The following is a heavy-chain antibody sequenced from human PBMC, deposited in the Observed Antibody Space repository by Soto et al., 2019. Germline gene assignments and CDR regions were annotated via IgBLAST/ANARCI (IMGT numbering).Heavy chain of an antibody. Sequence: EVQLLESGGGFVQPGGSLRLSCTASGFSFRQYAMVWVRQAPGKGLEWVSAITATGTHYADSVKGRFTNSRDSSKSTLYLDINNLRVEDTAVYYCAKGMVPDQWGQGTLITVSS. V-gene: IGHV3-23*01. CDR3: AKGMVPDQ. J-gene: IGHJ5*02. D-gene: IGHD6-13*01. CDR2: ITATGT. CDR1: GFSFRQYA.